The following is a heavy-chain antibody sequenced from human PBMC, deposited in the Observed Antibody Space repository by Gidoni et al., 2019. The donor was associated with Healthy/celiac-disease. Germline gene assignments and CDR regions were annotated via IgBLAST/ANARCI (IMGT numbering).Heavy chain of an antibody. CDR1: GGSISSSSYY. J-gene: IGHJ3*02. D-gene: IGHD3-22*01. V-gene: IGHV4-39*01. CDR3: ASLTAVVHTPKAFDI. CDR2: IYYSGST. Sequence: QLQLQESGPGLVKPSETLSLTCTVSGGSISSSSYYWGWIRQPPGKGLEWIGSIYYSGSTCYNPSLKSRVTISVDTSKNQFSLKLSSVTAADTAVYYCASLTAVVHTPKAFDIWGQGTMVTVSS.